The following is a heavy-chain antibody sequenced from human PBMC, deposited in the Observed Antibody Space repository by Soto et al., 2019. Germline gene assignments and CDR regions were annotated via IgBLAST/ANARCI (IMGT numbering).Heavy chain of an antibody. D-gene: IGHD3-22*01. J-gene: IGHJ6*02. CDR2: ISCSTSYI. Sequence: EVQLVESGGGLVKPGGSLRLSCAASGFTFSSYSMNWVRQAPGEGLEWVSSISCSTSYIYYADSVKGRFTISRDNAKNXXYLQMNSLRAEDTAVYYCARVVDYCDPYYYYGMDVWGQGTTVTVSS. CDR3: ARVVDYCDPYYYYGMDV. V-gene: IGHV3-21*01. CDR1: GFTFSSYS.